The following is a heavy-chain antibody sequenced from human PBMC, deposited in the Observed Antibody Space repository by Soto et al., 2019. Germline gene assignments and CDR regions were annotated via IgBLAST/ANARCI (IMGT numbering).Heavy chain of an antibody. CDR1: GFTFSSYW. CDR2: INSDGSST. V-gene: IGHV3-74*01. J-gene: IGHJ4*02. CDR3: ARDPYGDYGSPIDY. D-gene: IGHD4-17*01. Sequence: PGGSVRLSXAASGFTFSSYWMHWVRQAPGKGLVWVSRINSDGSSTSYADSVKGRFTISRDNAKNTLYLQMNSLRAEDTAVYYCARDPYGDYGSPIDYWGQGTLVTVSS.